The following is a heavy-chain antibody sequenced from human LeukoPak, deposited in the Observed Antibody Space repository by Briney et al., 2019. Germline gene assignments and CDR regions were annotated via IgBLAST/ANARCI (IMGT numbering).Heavy chain of an antibody. J-gene: IGHJ4*02. V-gene: IGHV4-4*07. D-gene: IGHD1-26*01. CDR1: GGSISSYF. CDR3: ARGASGNYPYFDS. Sequence: KPSETLSLTCTVSGGSISSYFWSWIRQPAGKGLEWIGRIYTSGSTDYNPSLKSRVTLSVDTSKNQFSLKLSSVTAADTAVYYCARGASGNYPYFDSWGQGTLVTVSS. CDR2: IYTSGST.